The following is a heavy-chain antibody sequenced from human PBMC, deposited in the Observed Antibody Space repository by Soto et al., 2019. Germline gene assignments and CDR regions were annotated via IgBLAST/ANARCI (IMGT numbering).Heavy chain of an antibody. CDR2: IYYIGST. J-gene: IGHJ5*02. V-gene: IGHV4-39*01. D-gene: IGHD3-9*01. CDR1: SRSIGSSNFY. CDR3: ARLGILASYTRWFDP. Sequence: PSESLSLTCTVSSRSIGSSNFYWGWIRQPPGKGQEWIGSIYYIGSTYSNTSLKSRITISVDTSKNQFSLKQSSVTAADTTVYYCARLGILASYTRWFDPWGQGTLVTISS.